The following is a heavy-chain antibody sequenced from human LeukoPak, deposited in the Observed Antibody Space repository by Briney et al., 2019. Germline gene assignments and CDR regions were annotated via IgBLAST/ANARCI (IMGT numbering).Heavy chain of an antibody. Sequence: ASVKVSCKASGYTFTSYDINWVRQATGQGLEWMGWKNPNSGNTGYAQKFQGRVTMTRNTSISTAYMELSSLRSEDTAVYYCARGVEPAARYYYYMDVWGQRDHGHRLL. J-gene: IGHJ6*03. CDR1: GYTFTSYD. CDR3: ARGVEPAARYYYYMDV. V-gene: IGHV1-8*01. CDR2: KNPNSGNT. D-gene: IGHD2-2*01.